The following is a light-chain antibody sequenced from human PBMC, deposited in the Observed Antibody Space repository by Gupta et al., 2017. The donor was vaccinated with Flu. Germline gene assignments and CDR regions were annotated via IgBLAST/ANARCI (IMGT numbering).Light chain of an antibody. Sequence: EIVLTQSPGTLSLSPGERATLSCRASQSVSSSYLAWYQQKPGQAPRLLIYGASSRATGIPDRFSGSGYGTDFTLTISRREPEDFAVYYCQQYGSYTGWTFGQGTKVEIK. CDR3: QQYGSYTGWT. CDR1: QSVSSSY. J-gene: IGKJ1*01. CDR2: GAS. V-gene: IGKV3-20*01.